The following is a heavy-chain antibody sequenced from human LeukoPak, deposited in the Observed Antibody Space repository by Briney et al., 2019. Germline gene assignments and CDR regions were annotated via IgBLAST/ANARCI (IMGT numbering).Heavy chain of an antibody. D-gene: IGHD6-13*01. CDR3: AKRPAAGHGYFDY. CDR2: VSGSGGST. Sequence: GGSLRLSCAASGFTFSSYAMSWVRQAPGKGLEWVSAVSGSGGSTYYADSVKGRFTISRDNSKNTLYLQMNSLRAEDTAVYYCAKRPAAGHGYFDYWGQGTLVTVSS. J-gene: IGHJ4*02. CDR1: GFTFSSYA. V-gene: IGHV3-23*01.